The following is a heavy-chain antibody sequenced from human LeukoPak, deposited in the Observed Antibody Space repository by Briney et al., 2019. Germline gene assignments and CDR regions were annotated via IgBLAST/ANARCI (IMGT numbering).Heavy chain of an antibody. CDR3: AQGARYCSGRRCFEIGYFES. D-gene: IGHD2-15*01. CDR1: GFNFSRHG. Sequence: GRSLRLSCVASGFNFSRHGLHWVRQAPGKGLEWVAVISYDGNTIYYTESVEGRFTISRDNSKNAVYLQMNSLRPEDTAVYYCAQGARYCSGRRCFEIGYFESWGQGTQVTVSS. J-gene: IGHJ4*02. V-gene: IGHV3-30*18. CDR2: ISYDGNTI.